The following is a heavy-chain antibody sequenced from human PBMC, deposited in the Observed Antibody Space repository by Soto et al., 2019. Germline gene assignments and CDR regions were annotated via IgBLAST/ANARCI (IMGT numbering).Heavy chain of an antibody. V-gene: IGHV3-33*01. D-gene: IGHD6-19*01. CDR1: GFSFNSYG. CDR3: GRDWLAIDS. CDR2: IWYDGSNK. J-gene: IGHJ4*02. Sequence: QVQLVESGGGVVQPGRSLRLSCAASGFSFNSYGMRWVRQAPGKGLEWVAVIWYDGSNKYYADSAKGRFTISRDNSKNTLYLQMNTLRAEDTAVYYCGRDWLAIDSWGQGTLVTVSS.